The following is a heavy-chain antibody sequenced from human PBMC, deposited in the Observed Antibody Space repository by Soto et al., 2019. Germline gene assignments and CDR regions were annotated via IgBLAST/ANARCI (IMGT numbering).Heavy chain of an antibody. CDR2: INPNSGGT. Sequence: GASVKVSCKASGYTFTGYYMHWVRQAPGQGLEWMGWINPNSGGTNYAQKFQGWVTMTRDTSISTAYMELSRLRSDDTAVYYCARDLGYCSGGSCHFDYWGQGTLVTVS. V-gene: IGHV1-2*04. D-gene: IGHD2-15*01. J-gene: IGHJ4*02. CDR1: GYTFTGYY. CDR3: ARDLGYCSGGSCHFDY.